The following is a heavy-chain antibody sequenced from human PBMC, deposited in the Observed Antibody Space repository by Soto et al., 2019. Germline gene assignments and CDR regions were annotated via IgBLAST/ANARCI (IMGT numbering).Heavy chain of an antibody. V-gene: IGHV4-59*08. CDR2: IHYSGST. D-gene: IGHD6-13*01. J-gene: IGHJ3*02. CDR3: ARRYSSAFDI. Sequence: QVQLQESGPGLVKPSETLSLTCTVSGGSISSYYWSWIRQTPGKGLEWIGYIHYSGSTNYNPSLKSRVTISVDTSKNQYTLKLSSVTAADTAVYYCARRYSSAFDIWGQGTMVTVSS. CDR1: GGSISSYY.